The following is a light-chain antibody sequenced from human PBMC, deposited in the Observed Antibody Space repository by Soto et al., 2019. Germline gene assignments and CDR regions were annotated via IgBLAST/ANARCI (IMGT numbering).Light chain of an antibody. CDR1: SDSVSTSYY. Sequence: QAVVTQEPSFSVSPGGTVTLTCGLSSDSVSTSYYPSWYQQTPGQAPRTLIYNTNTRSSGVPDRFSCSILGNKAALTITGAQADDESDYYCVLYMGSGIWVFGGGTPLTV. J-gene: IGLJ3*02. CDR2: NTN. CDR3: VLYMGSGIWV. V-gene: IGLV8-61*01.